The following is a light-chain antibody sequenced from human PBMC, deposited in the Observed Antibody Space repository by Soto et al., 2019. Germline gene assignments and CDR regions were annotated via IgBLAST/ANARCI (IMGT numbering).Light chain of an antibody. V-gene: IGKV1-5*03. CDR2: KAS. Sequence: DIQMTQSPSALSASVGDEVNITCRASQNTFGFLAWYQQKPGKAPKLLIYKASTLVRGVPSRFSGSGSGTQFTLTLSSLQPDDSATYYCLQCTSYPWTFGPGTKVEIK. CDR1: QNTFGF. CDR3: LQCTSYPWT. J-gene: IGKJ1*01.